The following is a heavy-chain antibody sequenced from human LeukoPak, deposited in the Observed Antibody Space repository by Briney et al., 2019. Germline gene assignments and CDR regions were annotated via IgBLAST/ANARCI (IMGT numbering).Heavy chain of an antibody. CDR3: AHSGHLDTAVVSSTFDS. V-gene: IGHV2-5*02. D-gene: IGHD5-18*01. CDR1: GFSLRTTGVG. J-gene: IGHJ4*02. CDR2: LYWDDDK. Sequence: SGPTLVKPTQTLTLTCTFSGFSLRTTGVGVAWIRQPPGKALEWLALLYWDDDKYYSPSLKSRLTITKDTSKNQVILIMTTMDPVDTATYYCAHSGHLDTAVVSSTFDSWGQGTRVTVSS.